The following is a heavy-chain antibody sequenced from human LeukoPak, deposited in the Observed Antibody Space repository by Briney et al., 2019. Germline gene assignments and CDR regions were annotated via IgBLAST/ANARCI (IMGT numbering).Heavy chain of an antibody. J-gene: IGHJ4*02. CDR1: GFTVSSNY. CDR3: ARAPGTMIVVDY. CDR2: IYSGGST. Sequence: PGGSLRLSCAASGFTVSSNYVTWVRQAPGKGLEWVSVIYSGGSTYYADSVKGRFTISRDNSKNTLYLQMNSLRPDDTAVYYCARAPGTMIVVDYWGQGTLVTVSS. V-gene: IGHV3-53*05. D-gene: IGHD3-22*01.